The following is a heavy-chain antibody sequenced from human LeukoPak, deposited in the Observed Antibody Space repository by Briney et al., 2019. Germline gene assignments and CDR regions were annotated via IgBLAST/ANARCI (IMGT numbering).Heavy chain of an antibody. J-gene: IGHJ3*02. CDR3: ARGGITGTTRGPTRLNDAFDI. D-gene: IGHD1-20*01. Sequence: EASVKVSCKASGYTFTVYYMHWVRQAPGQGLEWMGWINPNSGGTNYAQKFQGWVTMTRDTSISTAYMELSRLRSDDTAVYYCARGGITGTTRGPTRLNDAFDIWAKGQWSPSLQ. CDR2: INPNSGGT. V-gene: IGHV1-2*04. CDR1: GYTFTVYY.